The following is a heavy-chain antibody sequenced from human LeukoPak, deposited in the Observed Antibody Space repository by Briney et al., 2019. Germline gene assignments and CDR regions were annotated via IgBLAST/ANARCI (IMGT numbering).Heavy chain of an antibody. Sequence: GGSLRLSCAASGFTFSNYAMSWVRQAPGKRLEWVSAISGSGGTTYHADSVKGRFTISRDNSKNTLYLQMNTLRAEDTAVYYCAKDGYDYGSSYSYFDYWGQGTLVTVSS. V-gene: IGHV3-23*01. J-gene: IGHJ4*02. D-gene: IGHD4/OR15-4a*01. CDR2: ISGSGGTT. CDR3: AKDGYDYGSSYSYFDY. CDR1: GFTFSNYA.